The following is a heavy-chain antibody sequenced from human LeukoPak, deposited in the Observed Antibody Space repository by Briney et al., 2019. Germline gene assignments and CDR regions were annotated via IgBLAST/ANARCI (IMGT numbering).Heavy chain of an antibody. CDR2: IYYSGST. J-gene: IGHJ5*02. V-gene: IGHV4-39*01. CDR1: GGSICSSSYY. Sequence: SETLSLTSAVSGGSICSSSYYWGWIRQPPGKGLEWIGSIYYSGSTYYNPSLKSRVTTSVDTSTNQFSLKLSSVTAADTAVYYCASQYYYDSSGYYYLNWFDPWGQGTLVTVSS. D-gene: IGHD3-22*01. CDR3: ASQYYYDSSGYYYLNWFDP.